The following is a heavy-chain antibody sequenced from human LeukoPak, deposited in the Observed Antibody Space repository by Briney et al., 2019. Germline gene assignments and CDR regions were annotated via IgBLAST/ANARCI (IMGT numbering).Heavy chain of an antibody. Sequence: GESLKISCKASGYRSTTYWIGWVRHMPGKGLEWMGIIYPGDSATRYSPSFQGQVTISADKSISTAYLQWSSLKASDTAMYYCANGLKPYYFDYWGQGTLVTVSS. V-gene: IGHV5-51*01. CDR3: ANGLKPYYFDY. J-gene: IGHJ4*02. CDR2: IYPGDSAT. D-gene: IGHD3-16*01. CDR1: GYRSTTYW.